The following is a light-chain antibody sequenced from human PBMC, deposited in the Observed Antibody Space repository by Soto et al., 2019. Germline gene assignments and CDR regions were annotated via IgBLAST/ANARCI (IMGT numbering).Light chain of an antibody. Sequence: DIQMTHSPSTLSASVLYRVTITFCASQGISTYLAWYQQKPGKAPKLLIYEASTLQSGVPSRFSGSGSGTEFTLTISGLLPEDFATYHCQKLNTLPFNFGQGTRLEIK. CDR1: QGISTY. J-gene: IGKJ5*01. CDR3: QKLNTLPFN. CDR2: EAS. V-gene: IGKV1-9*01.